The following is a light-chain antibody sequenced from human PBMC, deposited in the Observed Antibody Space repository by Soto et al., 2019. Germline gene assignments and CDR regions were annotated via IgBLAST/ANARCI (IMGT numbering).Light chain of an antibody. Sequence: DIQMTQSPSSVSASVGDRVVITCRASQDISNYLAWYQQKPGDAPEILIYAASRLKRGVPSRFSGSGSGTDFTLIIDSLQPEDFATYYCQQADIFPLTVGGGTKVEI. CDR3: QQADIFPLT. CDR2: AAS. CDR1: QDISNY. J-gene: IGKJ4*01. V-gene: IGKV1-12*01.